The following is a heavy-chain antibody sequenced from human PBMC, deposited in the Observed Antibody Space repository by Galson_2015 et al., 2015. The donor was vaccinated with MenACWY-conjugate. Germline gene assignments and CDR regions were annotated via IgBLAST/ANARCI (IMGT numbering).Heavy chain of an antibody. CDR1: GDSVSSKGAA. J-gene: IGHJ4*02. V-gene: IGHV6-1*01. Sequence: CAISGDSVSSKGAAWSWIRQSPSRGLEWLGRTYYGSKWYKDYAVSVKSRITINPDTSKNQFSLQLNSVTPEDTAMYYCARERPYSHGWYDFDYWGQGTLATVSS. CDR3: ARERPYSHGWYDFDY. D-gene: IGHD6-19*01. CDR2: TYYGSKWYK.